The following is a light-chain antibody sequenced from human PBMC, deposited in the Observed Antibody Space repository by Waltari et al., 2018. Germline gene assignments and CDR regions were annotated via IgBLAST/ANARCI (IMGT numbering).Light chain of an antibody. CDR3: AAWDDGWSGPWV. CDR2: KNS. V-gene: IGLV1-47*01. Sequence: QSVLTQPPSTSATPGQRVTLPCSGSKSNIGKNSVYWYQQVPGMAPKLIIYKNSQRPSGVPDRFSGSKSGTSASLAISGLRSEDEATYHCAAWDDGWSGPWVFGGGTRVTVL. J-gene: IGLJ3*02. CDR1: KSNIGKNS.